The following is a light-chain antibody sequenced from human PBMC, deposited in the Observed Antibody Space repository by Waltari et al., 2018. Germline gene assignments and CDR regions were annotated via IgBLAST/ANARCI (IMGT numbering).Light chain of an antibody. CDR1: QGVSSS. CDR3: PQYYSYPYT. J-gene: IGKJ2*01. CDR2: ATS. V-gene: IGKV1-8*01. Sequence: AIRMTQSPSSFSASIGDRVTITCRASQGVSSSLAWYQQKPGKAPKLLIFATSTLQSGVPSRFSGSGSGTEFTLTVSCLQSEDFATYYCPQYYSYPYTFGQGTKLEIK.